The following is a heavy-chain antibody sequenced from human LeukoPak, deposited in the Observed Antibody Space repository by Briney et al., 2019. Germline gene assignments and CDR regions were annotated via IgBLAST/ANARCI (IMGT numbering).Heavy chain of an antibody. Sequence: ASVKVSCKASGYTFTGYYMHWVRQAPGQGLEWMGWINPNSGGTNYAQKLQGRVTMTRDTSISTAYMALSRLRSDDTAVYYCARGPTSVADYWGQGTLVTVSS. CDR3: ARGPTSVADY. CDR1: GYTFTGYY. CDR2: INPNSGGT. J-gene: IGHJ4*02. D-gene: IGHD4-23*01. V-gene: IGHV1-2*02.